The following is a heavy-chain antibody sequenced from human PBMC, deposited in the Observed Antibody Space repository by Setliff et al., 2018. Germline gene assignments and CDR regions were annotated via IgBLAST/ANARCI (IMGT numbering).Heavy chain of an antibody. CDR2: IWHDGGNK. CDR3: ARTCSGSGCYAGLES. V-gene: IGHV3-33*08. J-gene: IGHJ4*02. CDR1: GFTFSNYR. D-gene: IGHD2-15*01. Sequence: PGGSLRLSCAASGFTFSNYRMHWVRQAPGKGLEWVAVIWHDGGNKYHADSVKGRFTISRDNSKNTLYLQMNSPRPEDTAVYYCARTCSGSGCYAGLESWGQGTPVTVSS.